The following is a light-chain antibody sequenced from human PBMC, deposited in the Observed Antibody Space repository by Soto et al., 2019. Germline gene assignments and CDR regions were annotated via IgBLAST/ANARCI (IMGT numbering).Light chain of an antibody. V-gene: IGKV1-6*01. J-gene: IGKJ1*01. CDR2: AAS. CDR1: QGIRND. CDR3: LQDYNYPWT. Sequence: AIQMTQSPPSLSASVGDRVTITCRASQGIRNDLGWYQQKPGKAPKLLIFAASSLQSGVPSRFSGSGSGTDFTLTISSLQPEDFATYYCLQDYNYPWTFGQGTKVEIK.